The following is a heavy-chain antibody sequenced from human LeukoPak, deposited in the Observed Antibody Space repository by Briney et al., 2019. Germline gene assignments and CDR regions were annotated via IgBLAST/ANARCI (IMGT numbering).Heavy chain of an antibody. Sequence: GGSLRLSCAASGFTFSSYAMSWVRQAPGKGLEWVSAISGSGGSTYYADSGKGRFTISRDNSKNTLYLQMNSLRAEDTAVCYCAKGIVVVKYYYYYMDVWGKGTTVTVSS. CDR2: ISGSGGST. J-gene: IGHJ6*03. V-gene: IGHV3-23*01. CDR1: GFTFSSYA. CDR3: AKGIVVVKYYYYYMDV. D-gene: IGHD2-2*01.